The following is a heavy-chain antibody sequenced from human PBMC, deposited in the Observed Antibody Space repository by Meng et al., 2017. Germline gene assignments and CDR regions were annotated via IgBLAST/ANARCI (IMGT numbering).Heavy chain of an antibody. V-gene: IGHV4-4*02. Sequence: QLEASGPGLVKPSGTLSLTCAVSGGSISSSNWWSWVRQPPGKGLEWIGEIYHSGSTNYNPSLKSRVTISVDKSKNQFSLKLSSVTAADTAVYYCARDRGAVAGTNFDYWGQGTLVTVSS. D-gene: IGHD6-19*01. J-gene: IGHJ4*02. CDR3: ARDRGAVAGTNFDY. CDR2: IYHSGST. CDR1: GGSISSSNW.